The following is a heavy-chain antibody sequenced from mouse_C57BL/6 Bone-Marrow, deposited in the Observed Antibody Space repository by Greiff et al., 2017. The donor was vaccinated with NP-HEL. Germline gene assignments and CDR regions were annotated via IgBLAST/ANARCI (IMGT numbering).Heavy chain of an antibody. CDR3: ARKGFDY. Sequence: EVKLQESGPGLVKPSQSLSLTCSVTGYSITSGYYWNWIRQFPGNKLEWMGYISYDGSNNYNPSLKNRISITRDTSKNQFFLKLNSVTTEDTATYYCARKGFDYWGQGTTLTVSS. CDR1: GYSITSGYY. CDR2: ISYDGSN. V-gene: IGHV3-6*01. J-gene: IGHJ2*01.